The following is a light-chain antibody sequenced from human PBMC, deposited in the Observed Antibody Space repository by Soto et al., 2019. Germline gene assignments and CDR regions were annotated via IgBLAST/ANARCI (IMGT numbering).Light chain of an antibody. CDR1: KTISSW. CDR2: KAS. V-gene: IGKV1-5*03. CDR3: QHYNSYSEA. Sequence: DIQMTQSPSTLSGSVGDRVTITCRASKTISSWLAWYQQKPGKAPKLLIYKASTLKSGVPSRFSGSGSGTEFTLTISSLQPDDFATYYCQHYNSYSEAFGQGTKLELK. J-gene: IGKJ1*01.